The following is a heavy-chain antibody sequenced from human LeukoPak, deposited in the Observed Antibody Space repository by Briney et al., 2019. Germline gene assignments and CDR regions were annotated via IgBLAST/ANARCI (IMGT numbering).Heavy chain of an antibody. CDR1: GGSFSGYY. V-gene: IGHV4-34*01. CDR3: ARGNYDFWSGSFRNEYFQH. D-gene: IGHD3-3*01. J-gene: IGHJ1*01. Sequence: SETLSLTCAVYGGSFSGYYWSWIRQPPGKGLEWIGEINHSGSTNYNPSLKSRVTISVDTSKNQFSLKLSSVTAAGTAVYYCARGNYDFWSGSFRNEYFQHWGQGTLVTVSS. CDR2: INHSGST.